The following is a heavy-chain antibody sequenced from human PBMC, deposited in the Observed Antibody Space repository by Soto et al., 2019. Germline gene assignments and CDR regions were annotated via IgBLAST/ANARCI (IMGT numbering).Heavy chain of an antibody. CDR2: IYYSGST. J-gene: IGHJ4*02. CDR3: ARRWGGTFDY. Sequence: PSETLSPTFNASGGPISSYYWSWIRQPPGKGLEWIGYIYYSGSTNYNPSLKSRVTISVDTSKNQFSLKLSSVTAADTAVYYCARRWGGTFDYWGQGTLVTVS. D-gene: IGHD2-21*01. V-gene: IGHV4-59*01. CDR1: GGPISSYY.